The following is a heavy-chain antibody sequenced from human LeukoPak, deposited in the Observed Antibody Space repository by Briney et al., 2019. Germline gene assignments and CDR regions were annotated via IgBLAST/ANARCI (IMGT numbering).Heavy chain of an antibody. CDR2: VTAYNGNT. Sequence: ASVKVSCKASGYTFTSYGISWVRQAPGQGLEWMGWVTAYNGNTNYAQKLQDRGTMTTDTPTSTAYMELRSLRSDATAVHYCARATSGAPYYYYMDVWGKGTTVTISS. CDR1: GYTFTSYG. D-gene: IGHD3-10*01. CDR3: ARATSGAPYYYYMDV. J-gene: IGHJ6*03. V-gene: IGHV1-18*01.